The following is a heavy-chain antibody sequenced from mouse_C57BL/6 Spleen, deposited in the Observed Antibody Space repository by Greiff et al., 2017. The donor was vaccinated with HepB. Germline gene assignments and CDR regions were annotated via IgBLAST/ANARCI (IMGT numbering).Heavy chain of an antibody. CDR1: GFTFSDYG. J-gene: IGHJ4*01. CDR2: ISSGSSTI. Sequence: EVKLEESGGGLVKPGGSLKLSCAASGFTFSDYGMHWVRQAPEKGLEWVAYISSGSSTIYYADTVKGRFTISRDNAKNTLFLQMTSLRSEDTAMYYCASPNSFYYYGSSDYYAMDYWGQGTSVTVSS. D-gene: IGHD1-1*01. V-gene: IGHV5-17*01. CDR3: ASPNSFYYYGSSDYYAMDY.